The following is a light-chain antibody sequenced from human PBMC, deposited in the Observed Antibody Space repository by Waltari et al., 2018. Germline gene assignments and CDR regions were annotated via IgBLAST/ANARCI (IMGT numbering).Light chain of an antibody. CDR2: GAS. CDR1: QSVSSN. CDR3: QQYNHRPPVT. Sequence: EIVMTQSPATLSVSPGERATPSCRASQSVSSNLAWYQLKPGQAPRLLIYGASTRATGIPARFSGSGSGTEFTLTISSLQSEDFALYYCQQYNHRPPVTFGGGTKVEIK. J-gene: IGKJ4*01. V-gene: IGKV3-15*01.